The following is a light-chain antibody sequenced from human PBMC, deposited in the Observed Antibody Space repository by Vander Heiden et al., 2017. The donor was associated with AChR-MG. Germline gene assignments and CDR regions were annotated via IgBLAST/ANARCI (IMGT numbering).Light chain of an antibody. J-gene: IGKJ4*01. CDR2: GAS. Sequence: EIVMTQSPATLSVSPGERATLSCRASQSDSSNLAWYQQKPGQAPRLLIYGASTRATGIPARFSGSGSGTEFTLTISSLQSEDFAVYYCQQDNNWPLTFGGGTKVEIK. V-gene: IGKV3-15*01. CDR1: QSDSSN. CDR3: QQDNNWPLT.